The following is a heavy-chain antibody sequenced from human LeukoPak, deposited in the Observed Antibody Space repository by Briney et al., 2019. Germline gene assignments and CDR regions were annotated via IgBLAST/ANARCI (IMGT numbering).Heavy chain of an antibody. Sequence: ASVKVSCKASGYTFTSYGINWVRQAPGQGLEWMGWISAYNGNTNYAQKLQGRVTMTTDTSTSTAYMELRSLRSDDTAVYYCARDLGGYDEYYFGYWGQGTLVTVSS. CDR3: ARDLGGYDEYYFGY. J-gene: IGHJ4*02. V-gene: IGHV1-18*01. D-gene: IGHD5-12*01. CDR1: GYTFTSYG. CDR2: ISAYNGNT.